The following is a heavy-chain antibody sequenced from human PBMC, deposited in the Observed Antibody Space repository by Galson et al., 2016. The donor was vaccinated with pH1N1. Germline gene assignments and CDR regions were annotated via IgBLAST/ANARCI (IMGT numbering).Heavy chain of an antibody. D-gene: IGHD2/OR15-2a*01. J-gene: IGHJ4*02. CDR2: IIPIFGSA. Sequence: SVKVSCKASGGTFSNYAINWVRQAPGQGLEWMGGIIPIFGSADYTRQFQDRVTITTDESTNTAYMEMGSLRSEDTAVYYCAQGLKFGVIGDWGQGTLVTVSS. V-gene: IGHV1-69*05. CDR1: GGTFSNYA. CDR3: AQGLKFGVIGD.